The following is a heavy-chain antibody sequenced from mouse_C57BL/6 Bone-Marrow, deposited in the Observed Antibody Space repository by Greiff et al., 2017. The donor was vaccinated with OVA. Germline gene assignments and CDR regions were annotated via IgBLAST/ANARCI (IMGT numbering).Heavy chain of an antibody. V-gene: IGHV5-6*02. CDR2: ISSGGSYT. Sequence: DVKLVESGGDLVKPGGSLKLSCAASGFTFSSYGMSWVRQTPDKRLEWVATISSGGSYTYYPDSVKGRFTISRDNAKNTLYLQMSSLKSEDTAMYYCAIRSLAYWGQGTLVTVSA. CDR3: AIRSLAY. CDR1: GFTFSSYG. J-gene: IGHJ3*01.